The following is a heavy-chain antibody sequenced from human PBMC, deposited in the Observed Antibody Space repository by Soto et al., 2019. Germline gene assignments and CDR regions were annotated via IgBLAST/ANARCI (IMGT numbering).Heavy chain of an antibody. V-gene: IGHV3-48*03. CDR2: ISSSGSTI. J-gene: IGHJ6*02. Sequence: EVQLVESGGGLVQPGGSLRLSCAASGFTFSSYEMNWVRQAPGKGLEWVSYISSSGSTIYYADSVKGRFTISRDNAKNSLYLQINSLRAVDTAVYYCARDHKGGYYYYGMDVWGQGTTVTVSS. CDR1: GFTFSSYE. CDR3: ARDHKGGYYYYGMDV.